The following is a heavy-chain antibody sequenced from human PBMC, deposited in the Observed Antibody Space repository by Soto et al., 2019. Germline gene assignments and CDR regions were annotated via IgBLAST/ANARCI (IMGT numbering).Heavy chain of an antibody. Sequence: SETLSLTCTVSGDSINSHYWSWIRQSPGKGLEWIGYIYYSGSTNYNPSLKSRVTISVDTSKSQFSLKLSSVTAADTAVYYCARRYCSGASCYSAANRFDPWGQGTLVTVS. V-gene: IGHV4-59*11. CDR1: GDSINSHY. J-gene: IGHJ5*02. CDR3: ARRYCSGASCYSAANRFDP. D-gene: IGHD2-15*01. CDR2: IYYSGST.